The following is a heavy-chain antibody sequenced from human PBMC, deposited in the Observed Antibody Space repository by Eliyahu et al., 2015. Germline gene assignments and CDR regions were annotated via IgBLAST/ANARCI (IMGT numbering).Heavy chain of an antibody. Sequence: EVQLVESGGGLVEPGGSLXLSCAAXGFTFSTFSMNWVRQAPGKGLEWISYISLSSGTIYYADSVKGRFTISRDNAKNSLYLQMNSLRAEDTAVYYCARDLYYFDSWGQGTLVTVSS. J-gene: IGHJ4*02. V-gene: IGHV3-48*01. CDR3: ARDLYYFDS. CDR1: GFTFSTFS. CDR2: ISLSSGTI.